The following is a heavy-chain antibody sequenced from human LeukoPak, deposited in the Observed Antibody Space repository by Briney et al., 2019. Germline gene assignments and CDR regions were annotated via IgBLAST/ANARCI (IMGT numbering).Heavy chain of an antibody. J-gene: IGHJ3*02. CDR2: IKSKTDGGTT. V-gene: IGHV3-15*07. D-gene: IGHD3-22*01. Sequence: GGSLRLSCAASGFTFSSYAMNWVRQAPGKGLEWVGRIKSKTDGGTTDYAAPVKGRFTISRDDSKNTLYLQMNSLKTEDTAVYYCTTGDSSVAGAFDIWGQGTMVTVSS. CDR3: TTGDSSVAGAFDI. CDR1: GFTFSSYA.